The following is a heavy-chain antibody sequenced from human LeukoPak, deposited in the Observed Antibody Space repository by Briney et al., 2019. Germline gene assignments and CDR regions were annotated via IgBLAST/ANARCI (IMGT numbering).Heavy chain of an antibody. D-gene: IGHD3-10*01. CDR3: ARTGTSNWFDH. J-gene: IGHJ5*02. Sequence: PSETLSLTCTVSGRSISSYYWSWIRQPPGKGLEWIGYIYYSGSTNYNPSLKSRVTISVDTYKNKFSLKLSFVTAADTAVYYCARTGTSNWFDHWGQGTLVTVSS. CDR2: IYYSGST. CDR1: GRSISSYY. V-gene: IGHV4-59*01.